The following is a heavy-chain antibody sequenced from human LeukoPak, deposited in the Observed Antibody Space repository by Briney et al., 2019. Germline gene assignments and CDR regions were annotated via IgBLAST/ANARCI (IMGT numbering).Heavy chain of an antibody. J-gene: IGHJ5*02. V-gene: IGHV4-59*02. CDR2: VYHSGST. Sequence: SETLSLTCTVSGGSVTAYYWSWIRQPPGKTLEWIGYVYHSGSTDYNPSLKSRVSISLDTSKNQFSLNLSSVTAADTAVYYCARLPGPQLVARWFDPWGQGTLVTVSS. D-gene: IGHD6-13*01. CDR3: ARLPGPQLVARWFDP. CDR1: GGSVTAYY.